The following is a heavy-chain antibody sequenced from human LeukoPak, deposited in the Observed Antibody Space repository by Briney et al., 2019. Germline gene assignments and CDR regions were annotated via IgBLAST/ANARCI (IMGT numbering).Heavy chain of an antibody. CDR3: ARGVATDY. J-gene: IGHJ4*02. CDR2: MNPNSGNT. V-gene: IGHV1-8*03. D-gene: IGHD5-12*01. Sequence: VASVKVSCKASGYSFTSYDINWVRQATGQGLEWMGWMNPNSGNTGYAQKFQGRVTITKNISISTAYMELSSLRSEDTAVYYCARGVATDYWGQGTLVTVSS. CDR1: GYSFTSYD.